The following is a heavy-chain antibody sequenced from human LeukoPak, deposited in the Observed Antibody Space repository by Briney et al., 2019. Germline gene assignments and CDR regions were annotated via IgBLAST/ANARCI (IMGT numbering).Heavy chain of an antibody. CDR3: ARSFSRYYYDSSGYYYPRLGFDY. CDR2: INQGGGER. V-gene: IGHV3-7*03. J-gene: IGHJ4*02. Sequence: GGSLRLSCAASGFTFSSYWMNWLRQAPGKGLEWVANINQGGGERYYVDSVKGRFTISRDSANNSLFLQMNSLRPEDTAVYYCARSFSRYYYDSSGYYYPRLGFDYWGQGTLVTVSS. CDR1: GFTFSSYW. D-gene: IGHD3-22*01.